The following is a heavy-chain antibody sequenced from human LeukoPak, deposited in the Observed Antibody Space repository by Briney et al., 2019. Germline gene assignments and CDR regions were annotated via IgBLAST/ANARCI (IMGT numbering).Heavy chain of an antibody. CDR1: GGSISSSSYY. Sequence: PSETLSLTCTVSGGSISSSSYYWGWIRQPPGKGLEWIGSIYYSGSTYYNPSLKSRVTISVDTSKNQFSLKLSSVTAADTAVYYCARGFDYGGNRGRAFDIWGQGTMVTVSS. J-gene: IGHJ3*02. D-gene: IGHD4-23*01. V-gene: IGHV4-39*07. CDR3: ARGFDYGGNRGRAFDI. CDR2: IYYSGST.